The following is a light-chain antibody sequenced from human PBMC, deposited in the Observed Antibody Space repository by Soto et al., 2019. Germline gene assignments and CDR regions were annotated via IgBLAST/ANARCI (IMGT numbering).Light chain of an antibody. CDR1: PGISSY. V-gene: IGKV1-9*01. J-gene: IGKJ1*01. CDR3: QQYGSSPWT. CDR2: SAS. Sequence: DIQLTQSPSILSASVGDRVTITRRASPGISSYLAWYRQKPGQAPDLLIFSASTLESGVPSRFSGSGYETEFTLTISSLQPVDSATYYCQQYGSSPWTFGQGTKVDIK.